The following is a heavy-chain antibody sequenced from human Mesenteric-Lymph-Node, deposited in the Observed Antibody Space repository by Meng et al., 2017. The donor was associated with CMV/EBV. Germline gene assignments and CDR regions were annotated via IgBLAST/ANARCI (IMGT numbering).Heavy chain of an antibody. V-gene: IGHV4-34*01. D-gene: IGHD2-8*02. CDR2: ITHSGDT. J-gene: IGHJ4*02. CDR1: GGSFSAYY. Sequence: SETLSLTCTESGGSFSAYYWSWVRQPPGKGPECIGEITHSGDTIYNPSLKSRVTISLDTSKNHFSLTLRSVTAADTAVYYCARLFDCTATTCRDSWGQGTLVTVSS. CDR3: ARLFDCTATTCRDS.